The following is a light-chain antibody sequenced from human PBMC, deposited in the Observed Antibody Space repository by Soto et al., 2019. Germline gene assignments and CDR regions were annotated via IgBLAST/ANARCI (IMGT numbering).Light chain of an antibody. CDR2: EVN. Sequence: QSALTQPPSASGSPGQSVTISCIGTSSDVGNYNYVSWYQHHPGKAPKLMIFEVNKRPSGVPARFSGSKSDNTASLTISGLQAEDEADYYCSSFAVTNNYFFGSGTKVTVL. CDR1: SSDVGNYNY. V-gene: IGLV2-8*01. J-gene: IGLJ1*01. CDR3: SSFAVTNNYF.